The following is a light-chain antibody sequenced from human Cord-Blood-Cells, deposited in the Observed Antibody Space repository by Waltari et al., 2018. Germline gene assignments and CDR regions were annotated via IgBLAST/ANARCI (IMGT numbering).Light chain of an antibody. J-gene: IGKJ1*01. CDR2: AAS. CDR1: QGISNY. V-gene: IGKV1-27*01. Sequence: DIQRTQSPSSLSASPGDSIPITCRARQGISNYLAWYQQKPGKVPKLLIYAASTLQSGVPSRFSGSGSGTDFTLTISSLQPEDVATYYCQKYNSAPWTFGQGTKVEIK. CDR3: QKYNSAPWT.